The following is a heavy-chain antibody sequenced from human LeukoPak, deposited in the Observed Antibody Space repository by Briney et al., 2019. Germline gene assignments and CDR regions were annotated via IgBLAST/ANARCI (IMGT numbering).Heavy chain of an antibody. J-gene: IGHJ4*02. CDR1: GFTFSSYA. Sequence: PGGSLRLSCAASGFTFSSYAMSWVRQAPGKGLEWASAISGSGGSTYYADSVKGRFTISRDNSKNTLYLQMNSLRAEDTAAYYCAEDRKAYCGGDCPFDYWGQGTLVTVSS. CDR2: ISGSGGST. CDR3: AEDRKAYCGGDCPFDY. D-gene: IGHD2-21*02. V-gene: IGHV3-23*01.